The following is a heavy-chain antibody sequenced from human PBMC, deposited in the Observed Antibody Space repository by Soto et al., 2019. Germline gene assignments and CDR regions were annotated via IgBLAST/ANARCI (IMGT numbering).Heavy chain of an antibody. V-gene: IGHV2-70*11. J-gene: IGHJ4*02. CDR1: VFSLSTSGMC. D-gene: IGHD3-22*01. Sequence: SGPTLVNPTQTLTLTFTFSVFSLSTSGMCVSWIRQTPGKALEWLARIDWDDDKYYSTSLKTRLTISKDTSKNQVVLTMTNMDPVDTATYYCAQATYYYDSSGYASIYFDYWGQGTLVTVSS. CDR2: IDWDDDK. CDR3: AQATYYYDSSGYASIYFDY.